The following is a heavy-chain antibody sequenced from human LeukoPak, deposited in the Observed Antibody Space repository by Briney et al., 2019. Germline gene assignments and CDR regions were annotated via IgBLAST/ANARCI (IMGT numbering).Heavy chain of an antibody. CDR3: AREPYGDRGWFDP. V-gene: IGHV1-69*13. D-gene: IGHD4-17*01. CDR2: IIPIFGTA. CDR1: GGTFSSYA. Sequence: SVKVSFKASGGTFSSYATSWVRQAPGQGLEWMGGIIPIFGTANYAQKFQGRVTITADESTSTAYMELSSLRSEDTAVYYCAREPYGDRGWFDPWGQGTLVTVSS. J-gene: IGHJ5*02.